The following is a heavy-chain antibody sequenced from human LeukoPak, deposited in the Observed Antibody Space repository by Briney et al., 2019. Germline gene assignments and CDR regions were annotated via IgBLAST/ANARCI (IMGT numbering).Heavy chain of an antibody. CDR3: ARSVSGITVTPPPYYYYYMDV. D-gene: IGHD4-11*01. Sequence: GGSLRLSCAASGFTFSSYAMSWVRQAPGKGLEWVSAISGSGGSTYYADSVKGRFTISRDNSKNTLYLQMNSLRAEDTAVYYCARSVSGITVTPPPYYYYYMDVWGKGTTVTVSS. CDR1: GFTFSSYA. CDR2: ISGSGGST. J-gene: IGHJ6*03. V-gene: IGHV3-23*01.